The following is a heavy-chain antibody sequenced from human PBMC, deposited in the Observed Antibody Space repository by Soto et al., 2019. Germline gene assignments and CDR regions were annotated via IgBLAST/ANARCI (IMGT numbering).Heavy chain of an antibody. Sequence: PGESLKISCKGSGYRFTDHWIGWVRQMPGKGLEWMGVIYPGDSDVRITPSFQGQVTISVGKSINTAYLQWSSLKASDTAFYYCAARHSSPSYDFWGQGTLVTVSS. CDR1: GYRFTDHW. D-gene: IGHD6-6*01. CDR2: IYPGDSDV. V-gene: IGHV5-51*01. CDR3: AARHSSPSYDF. J-gene: IGHJ4*02.